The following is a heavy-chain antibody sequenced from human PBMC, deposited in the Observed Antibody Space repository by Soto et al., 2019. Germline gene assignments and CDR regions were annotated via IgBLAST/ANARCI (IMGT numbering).Heavy chain of an antibody. CDR2: ISYDGSNK. V-gene: IGHV3-30*18. D-gene: IGHD6-13*01. Sequence: GGSLRLSCAASGFTFSSYGMHWVRQAPGKGLEWVAVISYDGSNKYYADSVKGRFTISRDNSKNTLYLQMNSLRAEDTAVYYCAKDHSVLIAAAGVYNWFDPWGQGTLVTVSS. CDR1: GFTFSSYG. CDR3: AKDHSVLIAAAGVYNWFDP. J-gene: IGHJ5*02.